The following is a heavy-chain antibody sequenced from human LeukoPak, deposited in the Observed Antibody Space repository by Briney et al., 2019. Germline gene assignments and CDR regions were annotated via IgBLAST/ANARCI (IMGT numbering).Heavy chain of an antibody. V-gene: IGHV1-2*02. CDR3: ARGRTMDGSTPPFEI. Sequence: ASVKVSCKASGYTFTNYYMHWVRQAPGQGLEWMGWIDPNTGDTNYSQNIQGGATMTRDTSINTAYMEFTSLGSDDTAVYYCARGRTMDGSTPPFEIWGQGTMVTVSS. CDR1: GYTFTNYY. D-gene: IGHD4/OR15-4a*01. J-gene: IGHJ3*02. CDR2: IDPNTGDT.